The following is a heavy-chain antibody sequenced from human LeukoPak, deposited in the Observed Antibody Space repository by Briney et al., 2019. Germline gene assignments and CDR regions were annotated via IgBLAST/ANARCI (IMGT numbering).Heavy chain of an antibody. J-gene: IGHJ4*02. CDR2: IKQDGSDK. D-gene: IGHD3-10*01. CDR1: GFTFSSYW. CDR3: ARDLWGGSGSGFDY. V-gene: IGHV3-7*04. Sequence: GGSLRLSCAASGFTFSSYWMTWVRQAPGKGLEWVSSIKQDGSDKYYVDSVKGRFTISRDNAKNSLYLQMSSLRADDTAVYYCARDLWGGSGSGFDYWGQGTLVTVSS.